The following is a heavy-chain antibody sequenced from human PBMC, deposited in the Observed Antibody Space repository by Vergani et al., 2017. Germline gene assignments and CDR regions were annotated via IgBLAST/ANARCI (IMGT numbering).Heavy chain of an antibody. Sequence: QVQLVESGGGVVQPGRSLRLSCAASGFTFSSHAMHWVRQAPGKGLEWVAVISYDGSNKYYADSVKGRFTISRDNSKNTLYLQMNSLRAEDTAVYYCARGIAAAGDYWGQGTLVTVSS. V-gene: IGHV3-30-3*01. CDR2: ISYDGSNK. J-gene: IGHJ4*02. CDR3: ARGIAAAGDY. CDR1: GFTFSSHA. D-gene: IGHD6-13*01.